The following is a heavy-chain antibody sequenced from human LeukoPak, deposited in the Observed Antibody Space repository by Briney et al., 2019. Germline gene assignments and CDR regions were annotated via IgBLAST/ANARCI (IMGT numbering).Heavy chain of an antibody. D-gene: IGHD1-26*01. CDR1: GDSFSTNSAT. CDR2: TYYRSKWSN. CDR3: ARLVGASWFDS. Sequence: SQTLSLTCAISGDSFSTNSATWTWLRQSPSRGLEWLGRTYYRSKWSNDYAVSMKSRITINPDTSKNQFSLQLNSVTPEDTAVYYCARLVGASWFDSWGQGTLVTVSS. J-gene: IGHJ5*01. V-gene: IGHV6-1*01.